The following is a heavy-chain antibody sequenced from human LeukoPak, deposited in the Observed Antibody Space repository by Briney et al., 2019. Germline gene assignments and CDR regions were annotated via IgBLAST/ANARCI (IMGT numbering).Heavy chain of an antibody. J-gene: IGHJ4*02. CDR3: AKSFYSGSGNFEEYFDH. D-gene: IGHD3-10*01. Sequence: GGSLRLSCAASGFTVGSNYMSWVRQAPGKGLEWVSIIYGGGGTTYYADSVKGRFTISRDNSNNSLYLQMNSLRAEDTAVYYCAKSFYSGSGNFEEYFDHWGQGILVTVSS. CDR1: GFTVGSNY. V-gene: IGHV3-53*01. CDR2: IYGGGGTT.